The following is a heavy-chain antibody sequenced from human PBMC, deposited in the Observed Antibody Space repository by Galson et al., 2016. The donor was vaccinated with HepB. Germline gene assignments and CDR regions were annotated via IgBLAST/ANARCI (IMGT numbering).Heavy chain of an antibody. J-gene: IGHJ6*02. Sequence: SETLSPTCTVSGDSISVYYWNWIRQPQGKGLEWVGCLSYGGGTHYNPSLKSRVTISPDTPKTHFPLTLSSVTAAATTVYYCAGDRWGMDVWGQGTTVTVSS. CDR3: AGDRWGMDV. CDR2: LSYGGGT. D-gene: IGHD5-24*01. V-gene: IGHV4-59*01. CDR1: GDSISVYY.